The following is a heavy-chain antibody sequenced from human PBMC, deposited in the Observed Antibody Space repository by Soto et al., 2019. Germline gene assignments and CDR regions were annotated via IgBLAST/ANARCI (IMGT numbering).Heavy chain of an antibody. V-gene: IGHV4-39*07. CDR1: GGSISSDSFY. CDR3: ATLRFLEWLPLFDP. Sequence: SETLSLTCTVSGGSISSDSFYWNWIRQLPGEGLEWIGYIYHTGNTYYNPSLKSRVTISVDTSKNQFSLKLSSVTAADTAVYYWATLRFLEWLPLFDPWGQETLVTVPS. CDR2: IYHTGNT. D-gene: IGHD3-3*01. J-gene: IGHJ5*02.